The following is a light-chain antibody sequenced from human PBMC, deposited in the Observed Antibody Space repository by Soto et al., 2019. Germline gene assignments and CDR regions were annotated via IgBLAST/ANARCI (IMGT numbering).Light chain of an antibody. CDR1: SSDVGSYNF. Sequence: QSVLTQPASVSGSPGQSITISCTGTSSDVGSYNFVSWYQQHPGKAPKLMIYEVSNRPSGVSNRFSGSKSGNTASLTISGLEDEDEDNYCYSSDTSISTRVFGGGTQLTVL. V-gene: IGLV2-14*01. CDR2: EVS. CDR3: SSDTSISTRV. J-gene: IGLJ3*02.